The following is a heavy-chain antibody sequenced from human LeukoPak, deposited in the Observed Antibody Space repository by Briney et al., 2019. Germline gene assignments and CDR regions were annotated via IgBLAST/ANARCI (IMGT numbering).Heavy chain of an antibody. D-gene: IGHD5-24*01. V-gene: IGHV3-74*01. CDR2: INSXGSDT. Sequence: GRSLRLSCAAXGXXXXXXWXXXXXXVXGXGLVXVXRINSXGSDTTYADHVTGRFTIYGDNAKNTLYMQMTSLRAEDTAVYYCARDGGDGYSYYFVYWGQGSLVTVSP. J-gene: IGHJ4*02. CDR1: GXXXXXXW. CDR3: ARDGGDGYSYYFVY.